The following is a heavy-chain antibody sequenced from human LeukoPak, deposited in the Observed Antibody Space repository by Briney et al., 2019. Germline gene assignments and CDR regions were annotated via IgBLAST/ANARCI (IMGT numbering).Heavy chain of an antibody. CDR1: GFTFSSYG. J-gene: IGHJ4*02. Sequence: PGGSLRLSCAASGFTFSSYGMHWVRQAPGKGLEWVAFIRYDGSNKYYADSVKGRFTISRDDSKNTLYLQMNSLRAEDTAVYYCAKDVGPFGELLPHFDYWGQGTLVTVSS. CDR3: AKDVGPFGELLPHFDY. D-gene: IGHD3-10*01. V-gene: IGHV3-30*02. CDR2: IRYDGSNK.